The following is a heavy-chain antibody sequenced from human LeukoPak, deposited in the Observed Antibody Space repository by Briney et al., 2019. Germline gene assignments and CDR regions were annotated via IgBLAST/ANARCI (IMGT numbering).Heavy chain of an antibody. D-gene: IGHD5-24*01. CDR3: TTDVDVEMATATADY. Sequence: GGSLRLSCAASRFTFSNYWMHWVRQVPGKGLVWVSRINSDGSTTTYADSVKGRFTISRDNAKNTLYLQMNSLGAEDTAVYYCTTDVDVEMATATADYWGQGTLVTVSS. J-gene: IGHJ4*02. CDR1: RFTFSNYW. V-gene: IGHV3-74*01. CDR2: INSDGSTT.